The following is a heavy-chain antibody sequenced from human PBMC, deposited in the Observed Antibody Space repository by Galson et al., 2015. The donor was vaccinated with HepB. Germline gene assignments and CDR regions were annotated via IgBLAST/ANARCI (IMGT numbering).Heavy chain of an antibody. CDR2: INPSGGST. Sequence: SVKVSCKASGYTFTSYYMHWVRQAPGQGLEWMGIINPSGGSTSYAQKFQGRVTMTRDTSTSTVYMELSSLRSEDTAVYYCAREWYSMGYYYYMDVWGKGTTVTVSS. CDR3: AREWYSMGYYYYMDV. V-gene: IGHV1-46*03. D-gene: IGHD2/OR15-2a*01. CDR1: GYTFTSYY. J-gene: IGHJ6*03.